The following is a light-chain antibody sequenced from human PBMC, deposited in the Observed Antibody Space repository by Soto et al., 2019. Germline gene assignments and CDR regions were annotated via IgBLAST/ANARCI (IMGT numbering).Light chain of an antibody. CDR2: DAS. J-gene: IGKJ5*01. CDR3: QQRSNWPPIT. Sequence: EIVLTQSPGTLSLSPWERATLSCRASQSVSSYLAWYQQKPGQAPRLLIYDASNRATGIPARFSGSGSGTEFTLIITGLQSEDFAVYYCQQRSNWPPITFGQGTRLEIK. V-gene: IGKV3-11*01. CDR1: QSVSSY.